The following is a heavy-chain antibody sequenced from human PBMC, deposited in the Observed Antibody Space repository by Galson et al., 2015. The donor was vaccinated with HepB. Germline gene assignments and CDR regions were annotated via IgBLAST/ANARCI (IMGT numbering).Heavy chain of an antibody. Sequence: SLRLSCAASGFTFSSYGMHWVRQAPGKGLEWVAVISYDGSNKYYADSVKGRFTISRDNSKNTLYLQMNSLRAEDTAVYYCAKDLYYYDSSGYLAGAFDIWGQGTMVTVSS. J-gene: IGHJ3*02. CDR3: AKDLYYYDSSGYLAGAFDI. D-gene: IGHD3-22*01. V-gene: IGHV3-30*18. CDR2: ISYDGSNK. CDR1: GFTFSSYG.